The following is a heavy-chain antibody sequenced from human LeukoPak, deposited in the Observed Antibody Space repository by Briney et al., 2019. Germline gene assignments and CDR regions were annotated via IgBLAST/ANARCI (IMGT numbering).Heavy chain of an antibody. D-gene: IGHD5-18*01. CDR1: GGSISSSSYY. CDR3: ARRRRGYCLDY. J-gene: IGHJ4*02. V-gene: IGHV4-39*01. Sequence: PSETLSLTCTVSGGSISSSSYYWGWIRQPPGKGLEWIGSIYYSGSTYYNLSLKSRVTISVDTSKNQFSLKLSSVTAADTAVYYCARRRRGYCLDYWGQGALVTVSS. CDR2: IYYSGST.